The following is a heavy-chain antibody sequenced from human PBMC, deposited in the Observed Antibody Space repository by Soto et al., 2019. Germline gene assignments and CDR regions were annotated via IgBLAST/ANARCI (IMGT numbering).Heavy chain of an antibody. CDR1: GFTFSSYA. CDR2: ISYDGSNK. Sequence: GGSLRLSCAASGFTFSSYAMHWVRQAPGKGLEWVAVISYDGSNKYYADSVKGRFTISRDNSKNTLYLQMNSLRAEDTAVYYCARDQTGLRITIFGVVINTASYGMDVWSQGTTVTVSS. CDR3: ARDQTGLRITIFGVVINTASYGMDV. J-gene: IGHJ6*02. D-gene: IGHD3-3*01. V-gene: IGHV3-30-3*01.